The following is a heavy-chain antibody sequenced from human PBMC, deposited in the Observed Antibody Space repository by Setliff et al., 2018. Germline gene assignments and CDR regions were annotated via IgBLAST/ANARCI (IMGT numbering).Heavy chain of an antibody. J-gene: IGHJ6*02. D-gene: IGHD6-6*01. CDR3: ARGAARATMFYYTYGMDV. Sequence: ASVKVSCKASGYTFTGYYMHWVRQAPGQGLEWMGRINPNSGGTNYAQKFQGRVTITADESTSTAYMELSSLRSEDTAVYYCARGAARATMFYYTYGMDVWGQGTTVTVSS. V-gene: IGHV1-2*06. CDR2: INPNSGGT. CDR1: GYTFTGYY.